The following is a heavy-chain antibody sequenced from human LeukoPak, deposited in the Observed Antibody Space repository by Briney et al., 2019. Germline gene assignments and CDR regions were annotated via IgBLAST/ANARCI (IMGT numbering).Heavy chain of an antibody. CDR3: AKDLLIAAPAGGY. Sequence: SGGSLRLSCAASGFTFSSYAMSWVRQAPGKGLEWDSAISGSGGSTFYADSVKGRFTISRDNSKNTLYLQMNSLRAEDTAVYYCAKDLLIAAPAGGYWGQGTLVTVSS. J-gene: IGHJ4*02. CDR1: GFTFSSYA. V-gene: IGHV3-23*01. CDR2: ISGSGGST. D-gene: IGHD6-13*01.